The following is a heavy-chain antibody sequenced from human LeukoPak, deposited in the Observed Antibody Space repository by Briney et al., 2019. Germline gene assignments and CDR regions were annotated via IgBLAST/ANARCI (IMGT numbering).Heavy chain of an antibody. CDR2: FDPEDGET. CDR1: GYTLTELS. J-gene: IGHJ2*01. D-gene: IGHD3-22*01. CDR3: ATDPGYDSSGYSYWYFDL. Sequence: ASVKVSCKVSGYTLTELSMHWVRQAPGKGLEWMGGFDPEDGETIYAQKFQGRVTMTEDTSTDTAYMELSSLRSEDTAVYYCATDPGYDSSGYSYWYFDLWGRGTLVTVSS. V-gene: IGHV1-24*01.